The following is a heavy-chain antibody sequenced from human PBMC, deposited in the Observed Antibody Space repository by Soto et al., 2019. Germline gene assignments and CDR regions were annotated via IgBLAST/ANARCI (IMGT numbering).Heavy chain of an antibody. CDR3: ARGETYLGV. Sequence: QVQLVQSGAEVKKPGSSVKVSCKTSRDTFNKYAFNWVRQAPGQGLEWMGGLIPIFRSRNYAEKFQGRVTIPAEDSPSTASMELRSLRFEDTAVYYCARGETYLGVWGQGTTVTVSS. CDR2: LIPIFRSR. CDR1: RDTFNKYA. J-gene: IGHJ6*02. D-gene: IGHD3-16*01. V-gene: IGHV1-69*01.